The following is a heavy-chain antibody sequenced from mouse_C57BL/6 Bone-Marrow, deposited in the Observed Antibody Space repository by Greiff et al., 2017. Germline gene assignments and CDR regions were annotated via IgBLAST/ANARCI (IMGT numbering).Heavy chain of an antibody. CDR1: GYTFPSSW. CDR3: ARGAYYSNYVGCAY. CDR2: IDPNRGGP. J-gene: IGHJ3*01. Sequence: VQLQQPGAELVQPGASVQLSCKASGYTFPSSWMHWVTQRPGRGLEWIGRIDPNRGGPKYNETFTSQATLTVDKPSSTAYMQLSSLTSEDSAVEYGARGAYYSNYVGCAYWGQGTLVTVSA. D-gene: IGHD2-5*01. V-gene: IGHV1-72*01.